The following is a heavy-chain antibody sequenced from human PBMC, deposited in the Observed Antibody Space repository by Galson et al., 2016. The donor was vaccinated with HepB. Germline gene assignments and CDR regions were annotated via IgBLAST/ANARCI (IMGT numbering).Heavy chain of an antibody. CDR2: IYYSGST. CDR1: GGSISSSGYY. CDR3: ARHGEAVAGIAFDY. Sequence: SETLSPTCTVSGGSISSSGYYWDWIRQTPGKGLEGIESIYYSGSTYYNPSLKSRVTISVDTSKNQFSLKLSSVTAADTAVYYCARHGEAVAGIAFDYWGQGTLVTVSS. J-gene: IGHJ4*02. V-gene: IGHV4-39*01. D-gene: IGHD6-19*01.